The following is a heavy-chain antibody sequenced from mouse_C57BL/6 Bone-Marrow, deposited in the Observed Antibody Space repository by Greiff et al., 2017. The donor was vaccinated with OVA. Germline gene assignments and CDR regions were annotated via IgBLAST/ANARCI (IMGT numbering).Heavy chain of an antibody. D-gene: IGHD1-1*01. J-gene: IGHJ4*01. CDR3: ARRPGSSVYAMDY. V-gene: IGHV8-12*01. CDR2: IYWDDDK. Sequence: QVTLKESGPGILQSSQTLSLTCSFSGFSLSTSGMGVSWIRQPSGKGLEWLAHIYWDDDKRYNPSLKSRLTISKDTSRNQVFLKITSVDTADTATYYCARRPGSSVYAMDYWGQGTSVTVSS. CDR1: GFSLSTSGMG.